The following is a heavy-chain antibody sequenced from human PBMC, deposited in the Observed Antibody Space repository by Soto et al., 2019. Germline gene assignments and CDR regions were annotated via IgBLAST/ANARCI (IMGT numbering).Heavy chain of an antibody. CDR2: IYYSGTT. J-gene: IGHJ4*02. CDR3: ARDSYDILTGYWSIDY. CDR1: GGSFSSYY. Sequence: SETLSLTCTVSGGSFSSYYWTWIRQPPGKGLEWIGYIYYSGTTNHNPSLSSRVAISIDTSKNQFSLKLSSVTAADTAVYYCARDSYDILTGYWSIDYWGQGVLVTVSS. D-gene: IGHD3-9*01. V-gene: IGHV4-59*01.